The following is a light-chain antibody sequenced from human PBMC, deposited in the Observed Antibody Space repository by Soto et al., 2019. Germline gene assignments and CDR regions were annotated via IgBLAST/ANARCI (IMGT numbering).Light chain of an antibody. CDR1: SGDIGDYNY. V-gene: IGLV2-14*01. CDR2: DVS. Sequence: QSALTQPASVSGSPGQSITISCVGTSGDIGDYNYVSWYQQHPGKVPKVIIYDVSNRPSGVSYRFSGTKSGNTASLTVSGLQAEHEADYYCGSYTRSGTLIFGTGTKLTV. CDR3: GSYTRSGTLI. J-gene: IGLJ1*01.